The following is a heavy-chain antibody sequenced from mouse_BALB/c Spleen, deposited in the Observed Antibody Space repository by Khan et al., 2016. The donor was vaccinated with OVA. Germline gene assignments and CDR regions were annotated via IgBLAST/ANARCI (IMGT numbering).Heavy chain of an antibody. CDR3: AKWGNSYYAMDY. D-gene: IGHD2-1*01. V-gene: IGHV2-3*01. J-gene: IGHJ4*01. Sequence: QVQLKQSGPGLVAPSQSLSITCNVSGFSLTSYGVSWVRQPPGKGLEWLGVIWGDGSTNYHSALKSRLSISKDNTKSQVFLKLHSLQTDDTATYYCAKWGNSYYAMDYWGQGTSVTVSS. CDR2: IWGDGST. CDR1: GFSLTSYG.